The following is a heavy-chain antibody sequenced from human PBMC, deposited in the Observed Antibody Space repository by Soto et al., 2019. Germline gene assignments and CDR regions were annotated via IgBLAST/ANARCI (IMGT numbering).Heavy chain of an antibody. CDR3: ARVVPAAINWFDP. J-gene: IGHJ5*02. CDR2: INHSGST. D-gene: IGHD2-2*02. CDR1: GGSFSGYY. V-gene: IGHV4-34*01. Sequence: PSETPSLTCAVYGGSFSGYYWSWIRQPPGKGLEWIGEINHSGSTNYNPSLKSRVTISVDTSKNQFSLKLSSVTAADTAVYYCARVVPAAINWFDPWGQGTLVTVSS.